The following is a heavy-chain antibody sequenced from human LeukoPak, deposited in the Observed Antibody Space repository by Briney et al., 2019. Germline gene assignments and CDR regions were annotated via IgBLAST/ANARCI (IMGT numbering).Heavy chain of an antibody. CDR3: AKSRSGSANWALQIFDN. D-gene: IGHD1-1*01. J-gene: IGHJ4*02. Sequence: GGSLRLSRAASVFTLSSNYMSWVRQAPGKGVEWVSVIYSGGSTYYADSVKGRFTISRDNSKNTLYLQMNSLRAEDTAVYFCAKSRSGSANWALQIFDNWGQGTLVTVSS. CDR1: VFTLSSNY. V-gene: IGHV3-53*01. CDR2: IYSGGST.